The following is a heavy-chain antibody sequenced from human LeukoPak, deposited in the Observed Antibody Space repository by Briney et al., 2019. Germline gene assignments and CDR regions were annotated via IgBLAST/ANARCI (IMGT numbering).Heavy chain of an antibody. D-gene: IGHD3-22*01. J-gene: IGHJ4*02. CDR2: ISGSGGST. V-gene: IGHV3-23*01. CDR1: GFTFSSYA. CDR3: TKVGSGYNGPDY. Sequence: GGSLRLSCAASGFTFSSYAMSWVRQAPGKGLEWVSAISGSGGSTYYADSVKGRFTISRDNSKNTLYLQMNSLRAEDTAVYYCTKVGSGYNGPDYWGQGTLVTVSS.